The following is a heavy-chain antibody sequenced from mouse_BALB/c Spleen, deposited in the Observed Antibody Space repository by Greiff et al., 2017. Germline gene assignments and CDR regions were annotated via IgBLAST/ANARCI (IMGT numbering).Heavy chain of an antibody. CDR2: IWSGGST. J-gene: IGHJ4*01. CDR1: GFSLTSYG. Sequence: VQLQQSGPGLVQPSQSLSITCTVSGFSLTSYGVHWVRQSPGKGLEWLGVIWSGGSTDYNAAFISRLSISKDNSKSQVFFKMNSLQANDTAIYYCARGNYGSGNAMDYWGQGTSVTVSS. V-gene: IGHV2-2*02. D-gene: IGHD1-1*01. CDR3: ARGNYGSGNAMDY.